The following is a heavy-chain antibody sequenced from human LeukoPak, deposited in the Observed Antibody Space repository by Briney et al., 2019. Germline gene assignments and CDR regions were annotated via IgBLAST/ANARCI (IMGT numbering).Heavy chain of an antibody. J-gene: IGHJ4*02. CDR2: ISSSGSTI. CDR3: ASQGRIAAAGDLDY. V-gene: IGHV3-11*01. CDR1: GFTFSDYY. D-gene: IGHD6-13*01. Sequence: PGGCLRLSCTASGFTFSDYYMSWIRQAPGKGLEWISYISSSGSTIYYGDSVKGRFTISRDSAKNSLYLQMNSLRAEDTALYYCASQGRIAAAGDLDYWGQGTLVTVSS.